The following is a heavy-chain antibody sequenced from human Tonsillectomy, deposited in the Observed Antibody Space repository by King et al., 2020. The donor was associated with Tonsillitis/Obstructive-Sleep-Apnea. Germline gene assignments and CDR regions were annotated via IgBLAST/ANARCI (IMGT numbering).Heavy chain of an antibody. J-gene: IGHJ4*02. V-gene: IGHV3-23*04. Sequence: VQLVESGGGLVQPGGSLRLSCAASGFTFSSYAMNWVRQAPGKGLEWVSGISGSGGSTYYADSVKGRCTISRDNSQNTLYLQMNSLRAEDTAVYYCAKDLRKAAGYFDYWGQGTLVTVSS. CDR3: AKDLRKAAGYFDY. CDR1: GFTFSSYA. D-gene: IGHD2-15*01. CDR2: ISGSGGST.